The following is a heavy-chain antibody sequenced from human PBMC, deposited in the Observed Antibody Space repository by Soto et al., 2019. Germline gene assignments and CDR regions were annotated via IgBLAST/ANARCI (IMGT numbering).Heavy chain of an antibody. CDR2: IYYSGIT. J-gene: IGHJ4*02. V-gene: IGHV4-59*01. D-gene: IGHD5-18*01. CDR3: ARAGTAMVTLDY. CDR1: GRSISSNF. Sequence: SETLSLTCSVYGRSISSNFWSWISQPPGKGLEWIGYIYYSGITNYNPPLKSRVTISVDTSKNQFSLRLSSVTPADTAVYYCARAGTAMVTLDYWGQGTLVTVS.